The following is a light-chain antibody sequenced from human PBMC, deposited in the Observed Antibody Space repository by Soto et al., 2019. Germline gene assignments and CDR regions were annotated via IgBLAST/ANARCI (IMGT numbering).Light chain of an antibody. CDR1: SSDVGSYNL. CDR2: EVS. J-gene: IGLJ1*01. CDR3: CSYAGSSTYV. Sequence: QSGLTQPASVSGSPGQSITISCTGTSSDVGSYNLVSWYQQHPGKAPKLMIYEVSKRPSGVSNRFSGSKSGNTASLTISGLQAEDEADYYCCSYAGSSTYVFGTGTKSPS. V-gene: IGLV2-23*02.